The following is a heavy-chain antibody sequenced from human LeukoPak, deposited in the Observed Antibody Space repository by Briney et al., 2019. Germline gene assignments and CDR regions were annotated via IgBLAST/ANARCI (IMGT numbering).Heavy chain of an antibody. J-gene: IGHJ3*02. Sequence: PGGSLGLSCAASGFTFSSYSMNWVRQAPGKGLEWVSYISSSSSTIYYADSVKGRFTISRDNAKNSLYLQMNSLRAEDTAVYYCAKDSKSGSYDDAFDIWGQGTMVTVSS. D-gene: IGHD1-26*01. CDR2: ISSSSSTI. CDR3: AKDSKSGSYDDAFDI. V-gene: IGHV3-48*01. CDR1: GFTFSSYS.